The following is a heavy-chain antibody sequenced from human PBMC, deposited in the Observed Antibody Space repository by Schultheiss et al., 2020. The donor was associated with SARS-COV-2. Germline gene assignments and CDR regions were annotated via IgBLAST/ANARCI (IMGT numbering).Heavy chain of an antibody. CDR3: ARVEVGNEDYYYYMDV. Sequence: SVKVSCKASGYTFTRNAISWVRQAPGQGLEWMGGIIPIFGTANYAQKFQGRVTITADESTSTAYMELSSLRSEDTAVYYCARVEVGNEDYYYYMDVWGKGTTVTVSS. D-gene: IGHD1-26*01. CDR2: IIPIFGTA. CDR1: GYTFTRNA. V-gene: IGHV1-69*13. J-gene: IGHJ6*03.